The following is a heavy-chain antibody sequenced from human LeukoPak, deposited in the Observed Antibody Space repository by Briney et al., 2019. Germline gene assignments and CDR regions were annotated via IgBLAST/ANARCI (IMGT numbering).Heavy chain of an antibody. J-gene: IGHJ4*02. CDR2: INPNSGGT. Sequence: ASVKVSCKASGYTXTGYYMHWVRQAPGQGLEWMGRINPNSGGTNYAQKFQGRVTMTRDTSISTAYMELSRLRSDDTAVYYCARVVGAITKDRFDYWGQGTLVTVSS. CDR1: GYTXTGYY. CDR3: ARVVGAITKDRFDY. V-gene: IGHV1-2*06. D-gene: IGHD1-26*01.